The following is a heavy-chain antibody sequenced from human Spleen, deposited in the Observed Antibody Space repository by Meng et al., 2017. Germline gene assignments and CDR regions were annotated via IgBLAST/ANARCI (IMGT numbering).Heavy chain of an antibody. CDR1: RFTFSSYW. V-gene: IGHV3-74*01. Sequence: GESLKISCAASRFTFSSYWMHWVRQAPGKGLVWVSRFNSDGSSTSYADSVKGRFTISRDNAKNTLYLQMNSLRAEDTAVYYCARGVVANVFDIWGQGTMVTVSS. CDR2: FNSDGSST. CDR3: ARGVVANVFDI. J-gene: IGHJ3*02. D-gene: IGHD3-3*01.